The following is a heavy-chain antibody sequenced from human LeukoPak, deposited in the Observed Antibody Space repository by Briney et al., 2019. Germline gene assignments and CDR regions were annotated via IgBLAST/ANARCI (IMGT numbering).Heavy chain of an antibody. V-gene: IGHV3-66*02. J-gene: IGHJ3*02. CDR1: GFTVSSNY. CDR3: ARDAYYYDQVGAFDI. D-gene: IGHD3-22*01. Sequence: GGSLRLSCAASGFTVSSNYMSWVRQAPGKELEWVSVIYSGGSTYYADSVKGRFTISRDNSKNTLYLQMNSLRAEDTAVYYCARDAYYYDQVGAFDIWGQGTMVTVSS. CDR2: IYSGGST.